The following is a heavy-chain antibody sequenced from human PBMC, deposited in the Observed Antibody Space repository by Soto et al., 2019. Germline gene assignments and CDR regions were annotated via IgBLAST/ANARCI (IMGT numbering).Heavy chain of an antibody. CDR2: IYSSGIT. J-gene: IGHJ4*02. CDR3: AREPLN. CDR1: GGSISSGGYY. V-gene: IGHV4-31*03. Sequence: QVQLQESGPGLVKPSQTLSLTCSVSGGSISSGGYYWTWIRQHLGKGLEWIAYIYSSGITSYNPSLKSRVTISVDTSKNQFSLKLSSVTAADTAVYYCAREPLNWGQGTLVTVSS.